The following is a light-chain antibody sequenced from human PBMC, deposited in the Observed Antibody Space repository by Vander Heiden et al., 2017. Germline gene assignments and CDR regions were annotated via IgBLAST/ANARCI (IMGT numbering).Light chain of an antibody. CDR2: AAS. CDR3: QQSYSIPPWT. V-gene: IGKV1-39*01. Sequence: DIQMTQSPSSLSASVGDRVAITCRASQTINSSLNWYQLKPGKAPKLLIYAASSLQSEVPSGFSGSGSGTEFTLTISSLQPEDFATYYCQQSYSIPPWTFGQGTKVEIK. CDR1: QTINSS. J-gene: IGKJ1*01.